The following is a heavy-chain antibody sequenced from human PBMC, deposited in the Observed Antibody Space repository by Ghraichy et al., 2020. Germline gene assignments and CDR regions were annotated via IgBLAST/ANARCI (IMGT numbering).Heavy chain of an antibody. CDR2: INPSGGST. D-gene: IGHD5-12*01. J-gene: IGHJ6*02. Sequence: ASVKVSCKASGYTFTSYYMHWVRQAPGQGLEWMGIINPSGGSTSYAQKFQGRVTMTRDTSTSTVYMELSSLRSEDTAVYYCARGATIGGYYYYYGMDVWGQGTTVTVSS. CDR1: GYTFTSYY. V-gene: IGHV1-46*01. CDR3: ARGATIGGYYYYYGMDV.